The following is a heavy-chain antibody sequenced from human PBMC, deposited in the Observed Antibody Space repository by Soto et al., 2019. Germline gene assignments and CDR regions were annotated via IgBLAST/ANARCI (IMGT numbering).Heavy chain of an antibody. V-gene: IGHV3-30*18. Sequence: QVQLVESGGGVVQPGRSLRLSCAASGFTFSSYGMHWVRQAPGKGLEWVAVISYDGSNKYYADSVKGRFTISRDNSKNTLYLQMNSLRAEDTAVYYCAKGNAAGYWGPGTPVPLSS. CDR3: AKGNAAGY. CDR2: ISYDGSNK. CDR1: GFTFSSYG. J-gene: IGHJ4*02. D-gene: IGHD2-2*01.